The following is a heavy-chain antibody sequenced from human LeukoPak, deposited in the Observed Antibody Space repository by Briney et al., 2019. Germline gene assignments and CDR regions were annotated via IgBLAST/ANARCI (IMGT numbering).Heavy chain of an antibody. CDR2: ISYDGSNK. V-gene: IGHV3-30*03. D-gene: IGHD6-13*01. CDR3: ARRGIAAAGRTNWFDH. J-gene: IGHJ5*02. Sequence: PGRSLRLSCAASGFTFSSYGMHWVRQAPGKGLAWVAVISYDGSNKYYADSVKGRFTISRDNSKNTLYLKMNSLRAEDTAVYYCARRGIAAAGRTNWFDHWGQGTLVTVSS. CDR1: GFTFSSYG.